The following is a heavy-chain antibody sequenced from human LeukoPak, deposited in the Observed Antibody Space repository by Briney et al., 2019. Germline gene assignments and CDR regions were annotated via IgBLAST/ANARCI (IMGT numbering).Heavy chain of an antibody. Sequence: PSETLSLTCTVSGGSISSGSYYWSWIRQPAGKGLEWIGRIYTSGSTNYNPSLKSRVTISVDTSKNQFSLKLSSVTAADTAVYYCARDPRIAAAPDVRPWGQGTLVTVSS. CDR2: IYTSGST. V-gene: IGHV4-61*02. J-gene: IGHJ5*02. CDR3: ARDPRIAAAPDVRP. D-gene: IGHD6-13*01. CDR1: GGSISSGSYY.